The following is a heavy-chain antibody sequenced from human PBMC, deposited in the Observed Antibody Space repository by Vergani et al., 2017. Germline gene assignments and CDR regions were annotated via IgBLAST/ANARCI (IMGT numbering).Heavy chain of an antibody. CDR2: INPIDSKI. J-gene: IGHJ4*02. Sequence: EVMLVQSGAEVKKPGESVKISCKYSESSFISNEIAWVRQMSGKGLQWMGNINPIDSKIAYSPSFQGQAIMSLDKSITTAYLQWRSLKASDTAIYYCTRHXPCGDGACLPFDHWGQGTQVTVSS. D-gene: IGHD2-21*01. CDR3: TRHXPCGDGACLPFDH. CDR1: ESSFISNE. V-gene: IGHV5-51*03.